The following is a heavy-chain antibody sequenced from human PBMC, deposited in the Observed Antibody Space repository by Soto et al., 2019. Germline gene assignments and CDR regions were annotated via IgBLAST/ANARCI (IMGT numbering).Heavy chain of an antibody. CDR2: ISYDGGNK. D-gene: IGHD6-19*01. CDR3: AKDRGIAVAQLFDY. V-gene: IGHV3-30*18. Sequence: QVQLVESGGGVVQPGRSLSLSCAASGFNVSSYGMHWVRQAPGKGLEWVAVISYDGGNKYYADSVKGRFTISRDNSKNTLYLQMNSLKAEDTAVYYCAKDRGIAVAQLFDYWGQGTLVTVSS. J-gene: IGHJ4*02. CDR1: GFNVSSYG.